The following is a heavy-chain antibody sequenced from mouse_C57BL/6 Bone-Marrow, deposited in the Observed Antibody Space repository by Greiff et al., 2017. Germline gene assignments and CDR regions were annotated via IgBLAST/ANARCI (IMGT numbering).Heavy chain of an antibody. CDR3: ARGGTGMDFDY. Sequence: QVQLQQSGAELARPGASVKLSCKASGYTFTSYGISWVKQRTGQGLEWIGEIYPRSGNTYYNEKFKGKATLTADKSSSTAYMELRSLTSEDSAVYFCARGGTGMDFDYWGQGTTLTVSS. D-gene: IGHD4-1*01. CDR2: IYPRSGNT. J-gene: IGHJ2*01. V-gene: IGHV1-81*01. CDR1: GYTFTSYG.